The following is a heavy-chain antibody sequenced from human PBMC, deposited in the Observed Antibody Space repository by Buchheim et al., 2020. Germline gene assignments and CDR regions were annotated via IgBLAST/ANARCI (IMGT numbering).Heavy chain of an antibody. CDR1: GGSFSGYY. V-gene: IGHV4-34*01. D-gene: IGHD6-6*01. Sequence: QVQLQQWGAGLLKPSETLSLTCAVYGGSFSGYYWNWVRQPPGKGLEWIGQINHSENTNYNPSLKGRVTISVDTSKNQFSLKLSSVTAADTAVYYCARPLEYSSSSSAFDIWGLGT. J-gene: IGHJ3*02. CDR2: INHSENT. CDR3: ARPLEYSSSSSAFDI.